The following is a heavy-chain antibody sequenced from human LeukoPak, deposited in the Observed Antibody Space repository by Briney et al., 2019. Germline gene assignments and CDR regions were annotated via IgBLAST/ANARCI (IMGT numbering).Heavy chain of an antibody. CDR3: ARWYYYGSERYFDY. CDR2: TYYRSKWYN. D-gene: IGHD3-10*01. J-gene: IGHJ4*02. Sequence: SQTLSLTCAISGDSVSSNSAAWNWIRQSPSRGLEWLGRTYYRSKWYNDYAVSVKSRITINPDTSKNQFSLQLNSVTTADTALYYCARWYYYGSERYFDYWGQGTLVTVSS. V-gene: IGHV6-1*01. CDR1: GDSVSSNSAA.